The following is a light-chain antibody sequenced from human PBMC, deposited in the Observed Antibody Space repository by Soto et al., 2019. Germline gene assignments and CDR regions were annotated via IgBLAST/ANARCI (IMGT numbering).Light chain of an antibody. Sequence: QSALTQPASVSGSPGQSITISCTGTSSDVGGYNYVSWYQQYPGKAPKLMIYDVSNRPSGVSNRFSGSKSGNTASLTISGLQAEDEADYYCSSYTTSSPHVVFGGGTKVTVL. CDR3: SSYTTSSPHVV. J-gene: IGLJ2*01. CDR2: DVS. CDR1: SSDVGGYNY. V-gene: IGLV2-14*01.